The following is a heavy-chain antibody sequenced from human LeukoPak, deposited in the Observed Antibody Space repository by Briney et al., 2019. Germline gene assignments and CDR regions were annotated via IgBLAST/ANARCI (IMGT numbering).Heavy chain of an antibody. D-gene: IGHD1-26*01. CDR1: GYSFTTYW. Sequence: GESLKISCKGSGYSFTTYWIGWVRQMPGKGLEWMGIIYPGDSDTRYSPSFQGQVTISADKSITTAYLQWSSLKATDTAIYYCARGYVGATGGGYYFDYWGQGTLVTVSS. V-gene: IGHV5-51*01. CDR2: IYPGDSDT. J-gene: IGHJ4*02. CDR3: ARGYVGATGGGYYFDY.